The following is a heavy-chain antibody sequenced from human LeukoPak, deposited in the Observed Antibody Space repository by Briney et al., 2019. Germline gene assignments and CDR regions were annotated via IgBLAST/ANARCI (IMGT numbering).Heavy chain of an antibody. D-gene: IGHD3-10*01. CDR2: INAGNGDT. CDR1: GYTFTNFP. CDR3: ARDRAGQLDY. Sequence: ASVKVSCKASGYTFTNFPTYWVRQAPRQRLEWMGWINAGNGDTKYSQKFQGRVTITRDTSASIAFMELSSLRSEDTAVYYCARDRAGQLDYWGQGTLVTVSS. J-gene: IGHJ4*02. V-gene: IGHV1-3*01.